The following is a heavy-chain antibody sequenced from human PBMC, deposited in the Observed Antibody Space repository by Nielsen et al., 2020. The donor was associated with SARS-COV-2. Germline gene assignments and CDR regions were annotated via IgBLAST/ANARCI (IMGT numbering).Heavy chain of an antibody. J-gene: IGHJ4*02. V-gene: IGHV3-30*03. CDR1: GFTFSSYG. D-gene: IGHD6-13*01. Sequence: GGSLRLSCAASGFTFSSYGMHWVRQAPGKGLEWVAVISYGGSNKYYADSVKGRFTISRDNSKNTLYLQMNSLRAEDTAVYYCARIIAAAGTALDYWGQGTLVTVSS. CDR2: ISYGGSNK. CDR3: ARIIAAAGTALDY.